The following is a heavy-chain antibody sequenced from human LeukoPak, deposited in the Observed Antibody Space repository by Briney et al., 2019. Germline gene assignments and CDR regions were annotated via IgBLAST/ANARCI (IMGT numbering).Heavy chain of an antibody. Sequence: SETRSLPCTASGASIISYSWSWFRQPAGKGREWIGRIYTSGSTNYNPSLKSRVTMSVDTSKNQFSLKLSSVTAADTAVYYCARDISPGYSSSWGDAFDIWGQGTMVTVSS. CDR2: IYTSGST. V-gene: IGHV4-4*07. J-gene: IGHJ3*02. CDR3: ARDISPGYSSSWGDAFDI. D-gene: IGHD6-13*01. CDR1: GASIISYS.